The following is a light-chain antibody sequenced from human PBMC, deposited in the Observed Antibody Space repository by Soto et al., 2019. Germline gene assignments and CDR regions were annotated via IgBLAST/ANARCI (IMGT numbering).Light chain of an antibody. Sequence: EIGVTPWPATLPSFPCDSVTLSFRASQYINTRLAWYQHRPGQAPRLLIYQTSIRAAGIPARFSASGTGTDFTLTISDVEPEDFAVYYCHQRQRWPRTFGQGTKVDIK. CDR2: QTS. J-gene: IGKJ1*01. CDR1: QYINTR. CDR3: HQRQRWPRT. V-gene: IGKV3-11*01.